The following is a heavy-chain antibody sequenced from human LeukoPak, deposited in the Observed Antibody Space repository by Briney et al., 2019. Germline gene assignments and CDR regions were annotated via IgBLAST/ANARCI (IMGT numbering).Heavy chain of an antibody. J-gene: IGHJ5*02. CDR3: ARRGGYSSSSDWFDP. V-gene: IGHV5-51*01. D-gene: IGHD6-6*01. CDR1: GYNFTNYW. Sequence: GESLKISCQGSGYNFTNYWIGWVRQMPGKGLEWMGSIYPADSDTRYSPSFQGQVTISADKSISTAYLQWSSLKASDTAMYYCARRGGYSSSSDWFDPWGQGTLVTVSS. CDR2: IYPADSDT.